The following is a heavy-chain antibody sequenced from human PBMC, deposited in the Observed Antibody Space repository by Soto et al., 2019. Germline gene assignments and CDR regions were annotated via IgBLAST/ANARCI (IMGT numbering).Heavy chain of an antibody. Sequence: PGGSLRLSCAASGFTFSSYAMHWVRQAPGKGLEWVAVISYDGSNKYYADSVKGRFTISRDNSKNTLYLQMNSLRAEDTAVYYCAIDSGGVYDSSGYSGAFDIWGQWTMVTVSS. D-gene: IGHD3-22*01. V-gene: IGHV3-30-3*01. CDR1: GFTFSSYA. J-gene: IGHJ3*02. CDR3: AIDSGGVYDSSGYSGAFDI. CDR2: ISYDGSNK.